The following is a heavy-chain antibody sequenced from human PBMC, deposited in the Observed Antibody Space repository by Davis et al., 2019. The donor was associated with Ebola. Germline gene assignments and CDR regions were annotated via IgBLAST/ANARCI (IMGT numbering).Heavy chain of an antibody. CDR1: GFTFSSYA. CDR2: ISYDGSNK. J-gene: IGHJ4*02. V-gene: IGHV3-30*04. D-gene: IGHD6-6*01. Sequence: GESLKISCAASGFTFSSYAMHWVRQAPGKGLEWVAVISYDGSNKYYADSVKGRFTISRDNSKTTLYLQMNSLRAEDTAVYYCARDDLDSTSLDYWGQGTLVTVSS. CDR3: ARDDLDSTSLDY.